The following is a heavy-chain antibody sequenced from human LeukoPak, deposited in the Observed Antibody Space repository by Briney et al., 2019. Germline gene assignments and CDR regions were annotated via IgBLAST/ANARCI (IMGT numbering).Heavy chain of an antibody. CDR2: ISGGGETT. V-gene: IGHV3-23*01. J-gene: IGHJ4*02. D-gene: IGHD4-17*01. Sequence: GGSLRLSCAASGFSFNNYAMNWVRQAPGKRLEWVSSISGGGETTYYADSAKGRFTISRDNSQNTLYLQMNSLRAEDTAVYYCARDYADYVGYFFFDYWGQGTLVTVSS. CDR1: GFSFNNYA. CDR3: ARDYADYVGYFFFDY.